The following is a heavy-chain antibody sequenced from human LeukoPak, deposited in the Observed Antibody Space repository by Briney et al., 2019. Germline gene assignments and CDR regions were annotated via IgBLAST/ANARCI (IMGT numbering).Heavy chain of an antibody. CDR2: IRYDGSNK. D-gene: IGHD6-19*01. J-gene: IGHJ3*02. V-gene: IGHV3-30*02. Sequence: GGSLRLSCAASGFTFSSYGMHWVRQGPGKGLELVSFIRYDGSNKYYADSVKGRFTISRDNSKNTLYLQMNSLRAEDTAVYYCAKDSIGGWYNAFDIWGQGTMVTVSS. CDR3: AKDSIGGWYNAFDI. CDR1: GFTFSSYG.